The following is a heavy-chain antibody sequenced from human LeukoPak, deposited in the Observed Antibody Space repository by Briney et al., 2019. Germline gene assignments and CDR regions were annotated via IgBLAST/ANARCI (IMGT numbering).Heavy chain of an antibody. D-gene: IGHD3-10*01. CDR3: ASGEGGEFFDY. CDR2: IYYSGST. V-gene: IGHV4-59*01. Sequence: SETLSLTCTVSGGSISSYYWSWIRQPPGKGLEWVGYIYYSGSTNYNPSLKSRVTISVDTSKNQFSLKLSSVTAADTAVYYCASGEGGEFFDYWGQGTLVTVSS. J-gene: IGHJ4*02. CDR1: GGSISSYY.